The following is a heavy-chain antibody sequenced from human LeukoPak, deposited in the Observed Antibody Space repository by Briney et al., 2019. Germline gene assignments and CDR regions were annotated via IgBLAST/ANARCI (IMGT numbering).Heavy chain of an antibody. Sequence: ASVRVSCKASGYTFSDHYIQWVRQAPGQGFEWIGWISPASGATKYAQNFQGRVTLTTDTSITTAYMELSSLTSDDTASYYCLNEHGGWGQGTPVTVSS. V-gene: IGHV1-2*02. J-gene: IGHJ4*02. CDR3: LNEHGG. D-gene: IGHD1-1*01. CDR1: GYTFSDHY. CDR2: ISPASGAT.